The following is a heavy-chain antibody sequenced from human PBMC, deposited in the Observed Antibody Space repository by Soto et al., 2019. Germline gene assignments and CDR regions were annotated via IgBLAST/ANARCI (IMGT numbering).Heavy chain of an antibody. D-gene: IGHD2-15*01. V-gene: IGHV3-66*01. J-gene: IGHJ3*02. CDR1: GFTVSSNY. Sequence: PGGSLRLSCAASGFTVSSNYMSWVRQAPGKGLEWVSVIYSGGSTYYADSVKGRFTIFRDNSKNTLYLQMNSLRAEDTAVYYCASESELGCSGGSCYTGDAFDIWGQGTMVTVSS. CDR3: ASESELGCSGGSCYTGDAFDI. CDR2: IYSGGST.